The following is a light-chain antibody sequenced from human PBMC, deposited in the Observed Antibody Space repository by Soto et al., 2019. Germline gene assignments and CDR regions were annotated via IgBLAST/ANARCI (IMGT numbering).Light chain of an antibody. V-gene: IGLV2-14*01. J-gene: IGLJ1*01. Sequence: QSALTQPASVSGSPGQSIAISCTGTSSDVGAYNYVSWYQQHPGKAPKLMIYDVSHRPSGASDRFSGSKSGNTASLTISGLQPEDEADYYCTSYTSSSTYDFGTGTKLTVL. CDR1: SSDVGAYNY. CDR2: DVS. CDR3: TSYTSSSTYD.